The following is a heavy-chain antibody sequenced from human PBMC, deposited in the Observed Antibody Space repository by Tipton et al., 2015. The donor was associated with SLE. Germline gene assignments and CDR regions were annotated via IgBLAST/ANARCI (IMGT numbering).Heavy chain of an antibody. D-gene: IGHD3-10*01. CDR2: INWNSGSI. J-gene: IGHJ6*03. CDR1: GFTFEDYA. CDR3: VKDKGIYYYFHMGV. Sequence: SLRLSCAASGFTFEDYAMHWVRQGPGKGLEWVAAINWNSGSIDYADSVKGRFTISRDNAKNSLYLQMNSLGAEDTALYYCVKDKGIYYYFHMGVWGKGTTVTVSS. V-gene: IGHV3-9*01.